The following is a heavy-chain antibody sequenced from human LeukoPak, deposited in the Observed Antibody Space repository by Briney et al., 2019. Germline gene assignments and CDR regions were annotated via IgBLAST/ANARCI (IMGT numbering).Heavy chain of an antibody. CDR2: INHSGST. CDR1: GGSFSGYY. Sequence: PSETLSLTCAVYGGSFSGYYWSWIRQPPGKGLEWIGEINHSGSTNYNPSLKSRVTISVDTSKNQFSLKLSSVTAADTAVYYCARVSVRGSYYHRRQDGDFDYWGQGTLVTVSS. J-gene: IGHJ4*02. V-gene: IGHV4-34*01. D-gene: IGHD1-26*01. CDR3: ARVSVRGSYYHRRQDGDFDY.